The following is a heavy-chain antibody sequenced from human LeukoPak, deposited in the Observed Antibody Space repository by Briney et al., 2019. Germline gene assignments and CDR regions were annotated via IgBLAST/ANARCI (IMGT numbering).Heavy chain of an antibody. V-gene: IGHV1-18*01. CDR1: DYTFTSYA. CDR3: ARGSKYGSGYFDY. CDR2: ISAYNGNI. J-gene: IGHJ4*02. Sequence: ASVKVSCKASDYTFTSYAISWVRQAPGRGLEWMGWISAYNGNINYAQKLQGRVTMTTDTSTSTAYMELRSLKSDDTAVYYCARGSKYGSGYFDYWGQGTLVTVSS. D-gene: IGHD3-10*01.